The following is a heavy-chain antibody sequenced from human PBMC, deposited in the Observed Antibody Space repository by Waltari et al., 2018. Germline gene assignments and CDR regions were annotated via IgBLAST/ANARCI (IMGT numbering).Heavy chain of an antibody. CDR3: ARLRGDYDYNWFDP. Sequence: EVQVVESGGGLVQPGWSLRLSCAASGFTFRHYWMSWVRQAPGKGLEWVANIRQDGSEKYYVDSVKGRFTISRDNAKNSLYLQMNSLRAEDTAVYYCARLRGDYDYNWFDPWGQGTLVTVSS. CDR1: GFTFRHYW. CDR2: IRQDGSEK. V-gene: IGHV3-7*01. D-gene: IGHD5-12*01. J-gene: IGHJ5*02.